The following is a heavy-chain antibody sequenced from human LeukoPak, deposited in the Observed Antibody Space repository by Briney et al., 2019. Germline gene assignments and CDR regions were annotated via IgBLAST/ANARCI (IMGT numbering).Heavy chain of an antibody. D-gene: IGHD3-10*01. J-gene: IGHJ4*02. V-gene: IGHV4-59*08. CDR3: ARTGIGELLLRFPAY. CDR1: GGSISSYY. CDR2: IYYSGST. Sequence: KTSETLSLTCTVSGGSISSYYWSWIRQPPGKGLEWIGYIYYSGSTNYNPSLKSRVTISVDTSKNQFSLKLSSVTAADTAVYYCARTGIGELLLRFPAYWGQGTLVTVSS.